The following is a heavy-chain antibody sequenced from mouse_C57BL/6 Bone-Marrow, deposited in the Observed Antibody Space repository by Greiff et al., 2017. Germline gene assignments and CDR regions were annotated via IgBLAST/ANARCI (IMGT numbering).Heavy chain of an antibody. Sequence: EVQLQQSGAELVRPGASVKLSCTASGFNIKDDYMHWVKQRPEQGLEWIGWIDPENGDTEYASQFQGKATITADTSSNTAYLQLSSLTSEDAAVYYCRGLLWSLMDYWGQGTSVTVSS. CDR2: IDPENGDT. CDR1: GFNIKDDY. CDR3: RGLLWSLMDY. D-gene: IGHD2-1*01. J-gene: IGHJ4*01. V-gene: IGHV14-4*01.